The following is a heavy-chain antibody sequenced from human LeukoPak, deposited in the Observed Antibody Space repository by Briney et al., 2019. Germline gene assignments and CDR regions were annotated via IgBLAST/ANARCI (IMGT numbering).Heavy chain of an antibody. CDR3: ARGRRITIFGVVITFDI. CDR2: INPNSGGT. J-gene: IGHJ3*02. CDR1: GYTFTSYD. Sequence: ASVKVSCKASGYTFTSYDINWVRQATGQGLEWMGWINPNSGGTNYAQKFQGRVTMTRDTSISTAYMELSRLRSDDTAVYYCARGRRITIFGVVITFDIWGQGTMVTVSS. D-gene: IGHD3-3*01. V-gene: IGHV1-2*02.